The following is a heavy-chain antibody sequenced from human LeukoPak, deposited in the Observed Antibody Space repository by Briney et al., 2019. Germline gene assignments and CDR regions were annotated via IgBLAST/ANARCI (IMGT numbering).Heavy chain of an antibody. D-gene: IGHD3-3*01. V-gene: IGHV3-23*01. CDR3: AKEKHPPGRRFWEGLF. Sequence: GGSLRLSCAASGFTFSSYAMSWVRQAPGKGLEWVSAISGSGGSTYYADSVKGRFTISRDNSKNTLYLQMNSLRAEDTAVYYCAKEKHPPGRRFWEGLFWGQGTLVTVSS. J-gene: IGHJ4*02. CDR2: ISGSGGST. CDR1: GFTFSSYA.